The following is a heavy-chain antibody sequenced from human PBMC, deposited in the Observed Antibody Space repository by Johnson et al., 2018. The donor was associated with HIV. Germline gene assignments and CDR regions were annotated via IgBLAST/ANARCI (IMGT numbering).Heavy chain of an antibody. CDR3: ARWGRGSIVLVVYARSDAFDI. CDR1: GFTFSSYA. D-gene: IGHD2-8*02. CDR2: ISYDGSNK. V-gene: IGHV3-30-3*01. Sequence: VQLVESGGGVVQPGRSLRLSCAASGFTFSSYAMHWVRQAPGKGLEWVAVISYDGSNKYYADSVKGRFTISRDNAKNSLYLQMNSLRAEDTAVYYCARWGRGSIVLVVYARSDAFDIWGQGTMVTVSS. J-gene: IGHJ3*02.